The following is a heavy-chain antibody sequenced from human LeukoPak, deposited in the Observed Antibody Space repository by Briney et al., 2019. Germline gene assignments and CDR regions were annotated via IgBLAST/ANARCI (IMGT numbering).Heavy chain of an antibody. J-gene: IGHJ4*02. Sequence: RGSLRLSRAASGFTFSSYTMNWVRQAPGRGLEWVSSISSGSRYKYFADSVKGRFTISRDNAKNSLYLQLNSLRAHDTTVNYCARVHELYRYDWGQGTLVTVSS. D-gene: IGHD5-18*01. CDR1: GFTFSSYT. CDR3: ARVHELYRYD. CDR2: ISSGSRYK. V-gene: IGHV3-21*06.